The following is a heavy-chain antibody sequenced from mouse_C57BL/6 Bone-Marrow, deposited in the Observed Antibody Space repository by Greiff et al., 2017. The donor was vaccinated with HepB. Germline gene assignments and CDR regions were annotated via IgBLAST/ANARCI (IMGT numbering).Heavy chain of an antibody. J-gene: IGHJ1*03. CDR1: GFTFTDYY. CDR3: ARYKHDSTGYFDV. CDR2: IRNKANGYTT. D-gene: IGHD2-13*01. Sequence: EVHLVESGGGLVQPGGSLSLSCAASGFTFTDYYMSWVRQPPGKALEWLGFIRNKANGYTTEYSASVKGRFTISRDNSQSILYLQMNALRAEDSATYSCARYKHDSTGYFDVWGRGTTVTVSS. V-gene: IGHV7-3*01.